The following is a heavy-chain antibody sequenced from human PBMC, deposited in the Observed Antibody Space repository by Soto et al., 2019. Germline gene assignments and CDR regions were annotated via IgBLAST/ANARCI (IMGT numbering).Heavy chain of an antibody. Sequence: QVQLQQWGAGLLKPSETLSLTCAVYGGFFSGYYWSWIRQPPGKGLEWIGEINHSGSTNYNPSLKSRVTISVDTSKNQYSLKLSSVTAADTAVYYCARGWYDIWGSYRYTGPYYYMDVWGKGTTVTVSS. V-gene: IGHV4-34*01. CDR3: ARGWYDIWGSYRYTGPYYYMDV. CDR1: GGFFSGYY. D-gene: IGHD3-16*02. CDR2: INHSGST. J-gene: IGHJ6*03.